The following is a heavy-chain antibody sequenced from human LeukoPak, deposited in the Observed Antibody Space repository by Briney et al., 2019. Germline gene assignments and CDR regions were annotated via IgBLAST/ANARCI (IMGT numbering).Heavy chain of an antibody. J-gene: IGHJ4*02. CDR1: GFTFDDYA. D-gene: IGHD5-12*01. V-gene: IGHV3-74*01. CDR3: ARKPLSGGYGGTIDY. Sequence: GGSLRLSCAASGFTFDDYAMHWVRQVPGKGLEWLSRINNDGISTSYADSVKGRFTISRDNAKNTLYLQMNSLRAEDTAIYYCARKPLSGGYGGTIDYWGQGTLVTVSS. CDR2: INNDGIST.